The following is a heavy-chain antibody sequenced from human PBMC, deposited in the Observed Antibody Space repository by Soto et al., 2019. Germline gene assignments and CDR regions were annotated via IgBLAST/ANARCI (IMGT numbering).Heavy chain of an antibody. CDR2: IIPIFGTA. V-gene: IGHV1-69*01. CDR1: GGTFSSYA. Sequence: VKVSCKASGGTFSSYAISWVRQAPGQGLEWMGGIIPIFGTANYAQKFQGRVTITADESTSTAYMELSSLRSEDTAVYYCATTDPNDYGDYGSKYYYYYYGMDVWGQGTTVTVSS. CDR3: ATTDPNDYGDYGSKYYYYYYGMDV. J-gene: IGHJ6*02. D-gene: IGHD4-17*01.